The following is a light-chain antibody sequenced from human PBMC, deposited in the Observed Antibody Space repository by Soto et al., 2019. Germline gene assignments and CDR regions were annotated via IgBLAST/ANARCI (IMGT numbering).Light chain of an antibody. CDR3: SSYAGSNTWV. Sequence: QSALTQPPSASGSPGQSVTISCTGTSSDVGGYNYVSWYQQHPGKAPTVMIYEVSKRPSGVPDRFSGSKSGNTASLTVSGLQAEDEADYYCSSYAGSNTWVFGGGTKLTVL. CDR1: SSDVGGYNY. V-gene: IGLV2-8*01. J-gene: IGLJ3*02. CDR2: EVS.